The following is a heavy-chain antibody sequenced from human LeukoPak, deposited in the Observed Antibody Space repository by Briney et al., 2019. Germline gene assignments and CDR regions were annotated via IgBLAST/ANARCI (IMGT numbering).Heavy chain of an antibody. D-gene: IGHD6-6*01. CDR3: AREVFLESIAARLRGTFDY. J-gene: IGHJ4*02. V-gene: IGHV1-2*02. CDR2: INPNSGGT. Sequence: ASVKVSCKASGYTFTSYYMHWVRQAPGQGLEWMGWINPNSGGTNYAQKFQGRVTMTRDTSISTAYMELSRLRSDDTAVYYCAREVFLESIAARLRGTFDYWGQGTLVTVSS. CDR1: GYTFTSYY.